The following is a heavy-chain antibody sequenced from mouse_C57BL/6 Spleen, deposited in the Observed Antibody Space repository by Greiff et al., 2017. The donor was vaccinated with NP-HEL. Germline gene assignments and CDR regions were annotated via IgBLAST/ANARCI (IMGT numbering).Heavy chain of an antibody. CDR2: ISDGGSYT. J-gene: IGHJ2*01. V-gene: IGHV5-4*01. CDR3: ARSGPRASFDY. CDR1: GFTFSSYA. Sequence: EVHLVESGGGLVKPGGSLKLSCAASGFTFSSYAMSWVRQTPEKRLEWVATISDGGSYTYYPDNVKGRFTISRDNAKNNLYLQMSHLKSEDTAMYYCARSGPRASFDYWGQGTTLTVSS.